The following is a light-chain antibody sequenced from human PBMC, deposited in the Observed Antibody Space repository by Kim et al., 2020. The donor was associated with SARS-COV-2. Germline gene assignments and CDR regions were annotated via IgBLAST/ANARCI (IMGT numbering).Light chain of an antibody. Sequence: QSALTQPASVSGSPGQSITISCTGTSGDVGGYDYVSWYQQHPGKVPKLIIYEVSNRPSGVSDRFSGSKSGNTASLTISGLQPEDEADYYCNSYTNRYTWVFGGGTQLTVL. CDR3: NSYTNRYTWV. J-gene: IGLJ3*02. V-gene: IGLV2-14*03. CDR1: SGDVGGYDY. CDR2: EVS.